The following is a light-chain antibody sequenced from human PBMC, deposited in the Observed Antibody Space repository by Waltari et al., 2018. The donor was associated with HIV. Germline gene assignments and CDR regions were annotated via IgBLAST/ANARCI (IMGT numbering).Light chain of an antibody. CDR3: MHGQQTPV. CDR2: LGS. CDR1: QNLLHTNGHNY. J-gene: IGKJ1*01. Sequence: DIAMIQSPDSLAVSPGESASISCRSSQNLLHTNGHNYLDWYLQRPGQAPELLIYLGSQRASGVPDRIAGSGSGTSFIIKINRVGAEDVGVYYCMHGQQTPVFGQGTKVEIK. V-gene: IGKV2-28*01.